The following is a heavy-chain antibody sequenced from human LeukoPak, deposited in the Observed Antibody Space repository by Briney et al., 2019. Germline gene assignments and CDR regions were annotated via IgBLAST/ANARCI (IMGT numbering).Heavy chain of an antibody. V-gene: IGHV1-69*13. Sequence: ASVKVSCKASGGTFSSYAISWVRQAPGQGLEWIGGIIPIFGTANYAQKFQGRVTITADESTSTAYMELSSLRSEDTAVYYCASQDGTTGTAYYYYYMDVWGKGTTVTISS. CDR2: IIPIFGTA. D-gene: IGHD1-1*01. CDR1: GGTFSSYA. CDR3: ASQDGTTGTAYYYYYMDV. J-gene: IGHJ6*03.